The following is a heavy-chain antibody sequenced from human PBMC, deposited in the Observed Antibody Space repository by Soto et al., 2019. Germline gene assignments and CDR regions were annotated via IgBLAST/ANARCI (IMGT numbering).Heavy chain of an antibody. D-gene: IGHD1-26*01. J-gene: IGHJ5*02. CDR2: IYYSGST. V-gene: IGHV4-31*03. Sequence: QVQLQESGPGLVKPSQTLSLTCTVSGGSISSGGYYWSWIRQHPGKGLEWIGYIYYSGSTYYNPSLKSRVTISVDTSKNQCSLKLSSVTAADTAVYYCARGFPEGGNWFDPWGQGTLVTFCS. CDR1: GGSISSGGYY. CDR3: ARGFPEGGNWFDP.